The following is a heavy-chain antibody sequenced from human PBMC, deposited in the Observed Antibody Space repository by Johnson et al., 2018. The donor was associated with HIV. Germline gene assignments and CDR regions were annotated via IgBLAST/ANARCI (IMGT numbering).Heavy chain of an antibody. Sequence: VQLVESGGGLVKAGGSLRLSCAASGFIFNDYYMSWIRQAPGKGLELLSYISTSGGTLYYADSVKDRYTIFRDNAKNSVFLQMNSLRVEDTAIYYCARQPDNFWSSDAFDIWGQGTMVTVSS. CDR2: ISTSGGTL. CDR1: GFIFNDYY. CDR3: ARQPDNFWSSDAFDI. J-gene: IGHJ3*02. D-gene: IGHD3-3*01. V-gene: IGHV3-11*04.